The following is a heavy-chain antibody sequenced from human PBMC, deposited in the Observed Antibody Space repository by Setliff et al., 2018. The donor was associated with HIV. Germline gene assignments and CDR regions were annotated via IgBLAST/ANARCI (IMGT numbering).Heavy chain of an antibody. CDR2: TNTNTGNP. Sequence: ASVKVSCKASGYTFTNYAINWVRQAPGQGLEWMGWTNTNTGNPTYAQGFTGRFVFSLDTSVSTAYLQISSLKAEDTAMYYCARGCNGGNCYHGSGWFDPWGQGTLVTVS. CDR3: ARGCNGGNCYHGSGWFDP. D-gene: IGHD2-15*01. CDR1: GYTFTNYA. J-gene: IGHJ5*02. V-gene: IGHV7-4-1*02.